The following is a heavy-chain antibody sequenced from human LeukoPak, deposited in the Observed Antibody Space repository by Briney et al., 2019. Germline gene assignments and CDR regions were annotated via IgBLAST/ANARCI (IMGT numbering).Heavy chain of an antibody. D-gene: IGHD1-14*01. CDR3: ARPRDHGYMDV. Sequence: SETLSLTCTASGGSISSSSYYWGWIRQPPGKGLEWIGSIYYSGSTYYNPSLKSRVTISVDTSKNQFSLKLSSVTAADTAVYYCARPRDHGYMDVWGKGTTVTISS. J-gene: IGHJ6*03. CDR1: GGSISSSSYY. V-gene: IGHV4-39*01. CDR2: IYYSGST.